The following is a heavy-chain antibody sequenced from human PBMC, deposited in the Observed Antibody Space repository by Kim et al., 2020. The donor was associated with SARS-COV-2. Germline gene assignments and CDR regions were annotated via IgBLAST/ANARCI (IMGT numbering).Heavy chain of an antibody. CDR2: ISGSGTGT. CDR3: AKGVTVATGGLFDY. J-gene: IGHJ4*02. Sequence: GGSLRLSCAASGFTFSIYPMSWVRQAPGRGLEWVSAISGSGTGTYYSDSVKGRFTISRDNSKNTLYLQMNSLRAEDTAIYYCAKGVTVATGGLFDYWGQGTLVTVSS. V-gene: IGHV3-23*01. CDR1: GFTFSIYP. D-gene: IGHD4-17*01.